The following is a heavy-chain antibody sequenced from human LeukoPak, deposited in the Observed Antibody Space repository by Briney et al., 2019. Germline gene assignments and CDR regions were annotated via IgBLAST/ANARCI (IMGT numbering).Heavy chain of an antibody. CDR1: GFTFSSYN. J-gene: IGHJ4*02. CDR3: AREDCSGGSCYGGY. Sequence: GGSLRLSCAASGFTFSSYNMNWVRQAPGKGLEWVSSISSSSNYIYYADSVKGRFTISRDNAENSLYLQMNSLRAEDTAVYYCAREDCSGGSCYGGYWGQGTLVTVSS. CDR2: ISSSSNYI. D-gene: IGHD2-15*01. V-gene: IGHV3-21*01.